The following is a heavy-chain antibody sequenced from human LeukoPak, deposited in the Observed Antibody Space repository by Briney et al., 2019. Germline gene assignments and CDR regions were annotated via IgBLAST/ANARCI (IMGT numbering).Heavy chain of an antibody. Sequence: PGGSLRLSCATSGFTFSSYSMNWVRQAPGKGLEWLSYISSSSSTIYYAGSVKGRFTISRDNAKNSLYLQMNSLRAEDTAVYYCARGDCSGGSCYLSLTTIDYWGQGTLVTVSS. CDR1: GFTFSSYS. V-gene: IGHV3-48*01. J-gene: IGHJ4*02. D-gene: IGHD2-15*01. CDR3: ARGDCSGGSCYLSLTTIDY. CDR2: ISSSSSTI.